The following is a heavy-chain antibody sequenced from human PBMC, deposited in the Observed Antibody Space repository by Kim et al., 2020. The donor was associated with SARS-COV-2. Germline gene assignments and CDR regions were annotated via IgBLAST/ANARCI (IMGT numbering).Heavy chain of an antibody. V-gene: IGHV3-21*01. D-gene: IGHD6-13*01. CDR3: ARGEAIAAAGTSH. J-gene: IGHJ4*02. Sequence: YADSVKGRFTISRDNAKNSLYLQMNSLRAEDTAVYYCARGEAIAAAGTSHWGQGTLVTVSS.